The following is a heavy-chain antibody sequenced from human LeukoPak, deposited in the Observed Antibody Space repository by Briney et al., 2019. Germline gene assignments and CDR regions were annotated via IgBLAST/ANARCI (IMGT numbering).Heavy chain of an antibody. Sequence: AESLRISCKGSGYSFTSYWISWVRQMPGKGLEWMGRIDPSDSYTNYSPSFQGHVTISADKSISTAYLQWSSLKASDTAMYYCAGAGIAVAGNAEYFQHWGQGTPVTVSS. V-gene: IGHV5-10-1*01. D-gene: IGHD6-19*01. CDR1: GYSFTSYW. CDR2: IDPSDSYT. CDR3: AGAGIAVAGNAEYFQH. J-gene: IGHJ1*01.